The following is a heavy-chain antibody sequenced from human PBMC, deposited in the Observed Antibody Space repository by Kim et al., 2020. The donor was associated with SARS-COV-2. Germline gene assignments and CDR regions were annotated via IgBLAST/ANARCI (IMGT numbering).Heavy chain of an antibody. CDR2: ISSSSSTI. CDR1: GFTFSSYS. D-gene: IGHD2-21*02. Sequence: GGSLRLSCAASGFTFSSYSMNWVRQAPGKGLEWVSYISSSSSTIYYADSVKGRFTISRDNAKNSLYLQMNSLRAEDTAVYYCARDEPYCGGDCPEFDYWGQGTLVNVSS. V-gene: IGHV3-48*04. CDR3: ARDEPYCGGDCPEFDY. J-gene: IGHJ4*02.